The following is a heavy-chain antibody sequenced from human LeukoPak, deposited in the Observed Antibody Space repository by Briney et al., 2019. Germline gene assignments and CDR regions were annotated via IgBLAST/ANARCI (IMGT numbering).Heavy chain of an antibody. D-gene: IGHD2-15*01. CDR2: VYPGDSDT. J-gene: IGHJ6*02. V-gene: IGHV5-51*01. Sequence: GESLKISCKASGYNFTNYWIGWVRQMPGKGLEWMGIVYPGDSDTRYSPSFQGQVTVSADKSISTAYLQWSSLKASDTVIYYCARLGSGGRRRAMDVWGQGTTVTVSS. CDR1: GYNFTNYW. CDR3: ARLGSGGRRRAMDV.